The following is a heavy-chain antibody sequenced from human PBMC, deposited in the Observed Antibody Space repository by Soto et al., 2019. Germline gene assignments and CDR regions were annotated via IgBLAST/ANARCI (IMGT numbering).Heavy chain of an antibody. CDR1: GYTFTGYY. CDR3: ARASQASYYFDY. D-gene: IGHD6-6*01. V-gene: IGHV1-2*02. J-gene: IGHJ4*02. CDR2: INPNSGGT. Sequence: GASVKVSCKASGYTFTGYYIHWVRQAPGQGLEWMGWINPNSGGTNYAQYFQGRVTMTRDTSIRTAYMELSRLRSDDTAVYYCARASQASYYFDYWGQGTLVTVS.